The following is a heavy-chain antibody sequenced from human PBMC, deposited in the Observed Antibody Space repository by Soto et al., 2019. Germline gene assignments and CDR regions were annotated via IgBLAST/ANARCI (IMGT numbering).Heavy chain of an antibody. CDR2: ISSSSSYI. D-gene: IGHD3-10*01. Sequence: EVQLVESGGGLVKPGGSLRLSCAASGFTCSSYSMNWVRQAPGKWLEWVSSISSSSSYIYYADSVKGRFTISRDNAKNSLYLQMNSLRAEDTAVYYCARDILWFEELSPVDYWGQGTLVTVSS. J-gene: IGHJ4*02. CDR3: ARDILWFEELSPVDY. CDR1: GFTCSSYS. V-gene: IGHV3-21*01.